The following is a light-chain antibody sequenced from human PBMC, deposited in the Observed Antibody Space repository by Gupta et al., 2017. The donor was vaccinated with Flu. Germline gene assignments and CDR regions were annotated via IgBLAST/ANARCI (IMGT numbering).Light chain of an antibody. V-gene: IGKV1-5*03. Sequence: GDRVTITCRASQSISNWLAWYRQKPGKAPKLLIYKASSLESGVPSRFSGSGSGTEFTLTISSLQPDDFATYYCQQYSGYPLTFGGGTKVEIK. CDR1: QSISNW. CDR3: QQYSGYPLT. CDR2: KAS. J-gene: IGKJ4*01.